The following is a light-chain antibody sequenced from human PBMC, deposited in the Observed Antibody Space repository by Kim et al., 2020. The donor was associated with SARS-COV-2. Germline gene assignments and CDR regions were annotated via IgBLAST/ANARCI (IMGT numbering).Light chain of an antibody. J-gene: IGKJ2*01. CDR3: QQYNVRPPDT. Sequence: EIVMTQSPATLSVSPGERATLSCRASQSVGFKLAWYQQKPGQAPRLLIYGASTRATGIPARFSGSGSGTEFTLTITSLQSEGFAVYYCQQYNVRPPDTFGQGNKLEI. CDR1: QSVGFK. CDR2: GAS. V-gene: IGKV3-15*01.